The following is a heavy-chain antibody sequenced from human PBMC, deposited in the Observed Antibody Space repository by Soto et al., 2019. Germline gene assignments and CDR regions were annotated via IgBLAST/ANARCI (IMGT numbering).Heavy chain of an antibody. CDR1: GGTFSSYT. CDR3: ATGQRYSGYDVD. D-gene: IGHD5-12*01. Sequence: SVKVSCKASGGTFSSYTISWVRQAPGQGLEWMGRIIPILGIANYAQKFQGRVTITADKSTSTAYMELSSLRSEDTAVYYCATGQRYSGYDVDWGQGTLVTVSS. J-gene: IGHJ4*02. CDR2: IIPILGIA. V-gene: IGHV1-69*02.